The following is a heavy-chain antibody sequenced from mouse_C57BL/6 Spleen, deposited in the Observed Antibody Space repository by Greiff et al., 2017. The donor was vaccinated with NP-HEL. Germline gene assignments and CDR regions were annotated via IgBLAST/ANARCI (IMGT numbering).Heavy chain of an antibody. J-gene: IGHJ4*01. Sequence: EVQGVESGGDLVKPGGSLKLSCAASGFTFSSYGMSWVHQTPDKRLEWVATISSGGSYTYYPDSVKGRFTISRDNAKNTLYLQMSSLKFEDTAMYYCARHQIYYDYGRYAMDYWGQGTSVTVSS. CDR2: ISSGGSYT. CDR3: ARHQIYYDYGRYAMDY. D-gene: IGHD2-4*01. CDR1: GFTFSSYG. V-gene: IGHV5-6*01.